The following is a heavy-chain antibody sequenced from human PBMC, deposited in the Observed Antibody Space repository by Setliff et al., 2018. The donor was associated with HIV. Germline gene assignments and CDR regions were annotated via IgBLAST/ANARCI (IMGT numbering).Heavy chain of an antibody. CDR2: IYSSGNT. J-gene: IGHJ5*02. CDR1: GGSIRSDSYY. D-gene: IGHD3-16*01. V-gene: IGHV4-61*02. CDR3: AKHDFGEGSCFDP. Sequence: TLSLTCTVSGGSIRSDSYYWTWIRQPAGEGLEWIGRIYSSGNTNYNPSLESRVTISVDTSKNQFSLKLSSVTAADTAVYYCAKHDFGEGSCFDPWGQGSLVTVSS.